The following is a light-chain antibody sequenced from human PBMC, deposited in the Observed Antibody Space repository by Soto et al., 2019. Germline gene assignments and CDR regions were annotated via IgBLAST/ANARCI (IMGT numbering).Light chain of an antibody. CDR3: QQYGSSPRT. J-gene: IGKJ1*01. Sequence: EIVVTQSTATLSLSPGERATLSCRASQSVSSSYLAWYQQEPGQAPRLLIYGASSRATGIPDRFSGSGSGTDFTLTISSLEPEDFAVYYCQQYGSSPRTFGQGAKVDI. CDR1: QSVSSSY. CDR2: GAS. V-gene: IGKV3-20*01.